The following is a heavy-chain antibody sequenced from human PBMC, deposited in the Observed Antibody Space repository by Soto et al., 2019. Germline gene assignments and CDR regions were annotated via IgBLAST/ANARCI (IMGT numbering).Heavy chain of an antibody. J-gene: IGHJ4*02. Sequence: SETLSLTCTVSGGSISSGDYYWSWIRQPPGKGLEWIGYIYYSGNTYYNPALKSRVTISVDTSKNQFSLKLSSVTAADTAVYYCARDSLYSGSIDDWGQGTLVTVSS. CDR1: GGSISSGDYY. CDR3: ARDSLYSGSIDD. CDR2: IYYSGNT. D-gene: IGHD1-26*01. V-gene: IGHV4-30-4*01.